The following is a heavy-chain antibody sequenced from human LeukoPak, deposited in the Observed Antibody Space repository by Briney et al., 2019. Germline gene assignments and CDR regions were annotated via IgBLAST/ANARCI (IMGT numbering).Heavy chain of an antibody. CDR3: ARVRLPSGYDSDFDY. CDR2: INPNSGGT. V-gene: IGHV1-2*02. D-gene: IGHD5-12*01. Sequence: ASVKVSRKASGYTFTGYYMHWVRQAPGQGLEWMGWINPNSGGTNYAQKFQGRVTMTRDTSISTAYMELSRLRSDDTAVYYCARVRLPSGYDSDFDYWGQGTLVTVSS. J-gene: IGHJ4*02. CDR1: GYTFTGYY.